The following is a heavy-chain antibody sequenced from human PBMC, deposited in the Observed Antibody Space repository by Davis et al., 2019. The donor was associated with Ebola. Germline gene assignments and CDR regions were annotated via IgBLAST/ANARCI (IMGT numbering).Heavy chain of an antibody. J-gene: IGHJ6*02. Sequence: SETLSLTCTVSGGSIRNSTYYWGWIRQPPGKGLEWIGSIYNSGSTYYNPSLESRVTISVDTSKNQLSLKLTSVTATDTAVYYCARPVSPGYTYGYYYYDMDVWGQGTTVTVSS. CDR3: ARPVSPGYTYGYYYYDMDV. V-gene: IGHV4-39*01. D-gene: IGHD5-18*01. CDR1: GGSIRNSTYY. CDR2: IYNSGST.